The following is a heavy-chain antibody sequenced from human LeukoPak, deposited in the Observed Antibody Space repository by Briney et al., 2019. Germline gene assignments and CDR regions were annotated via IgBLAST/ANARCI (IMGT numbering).Heavy chain of an antibody. V-gene: IGHV3-23*01. Sequence: PGGSLRLSCAASGFTFGTSAMSWVRQAPGRGLEWVSSIGDHGVYTYYGDSVKGRFTISRDDSKRTLYLRMDSLRVDDSAIYYCAKAPTVTTIGYWGQGILVTVSS. CDR1: GFTFGTSA. J-gene: IGHJ4*02. CDR2: IGDHGVYT. D-gene: IGHD4-17*01. CDR3: AKAPTVTTIGY.